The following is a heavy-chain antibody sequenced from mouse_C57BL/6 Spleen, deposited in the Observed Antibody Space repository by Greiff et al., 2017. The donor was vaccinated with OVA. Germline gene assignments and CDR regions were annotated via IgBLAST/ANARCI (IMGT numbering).Heavy chain of an antibody. V-gene: IGHV14-2*01. CDR3: ATPVAYYAMDY. J-gene: IGHJ4*01. CDR2: LDPEDGET. CDR1: GFTLKDYY. D-gene: IGHD1-1*01. Sequence: EVQRVESGAELVKPGASVKLSCTASGFTLKDYYMHWVKQRTEQGLEWIGRLDPEDGETKYAPKFQGKATLTADTSSNTAYLQLSSLTSEDTAVYYCATPVAYYAMDYWGQGTSVTVSS.